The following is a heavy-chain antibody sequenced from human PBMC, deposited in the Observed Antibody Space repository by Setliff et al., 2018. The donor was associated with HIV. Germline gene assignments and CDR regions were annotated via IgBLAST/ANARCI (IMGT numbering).Heavy chain of an antibody. CDR1: GYSFTGYW. V-gene: IGHV1-46*01. CDR3: ARGSSALIMREFYDFWSATRDAWDY. CDR2: INASGGST. Sequence: ASVKVSCKASGYSFTGYWMHWVRQAPGQGLEWMGIINASGGSTTYAQKFQGRVTITADKSTSTAYMELSSLRSEDTAVYYCARGSSALIMREFYDFWSATRDAWDYWGQGTLVTVSS. J-gene: IGHJ4*02. D-gene: IGHD3-3*01.